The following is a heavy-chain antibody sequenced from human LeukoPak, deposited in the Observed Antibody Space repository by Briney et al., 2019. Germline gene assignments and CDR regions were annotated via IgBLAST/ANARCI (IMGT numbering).Heavy chain of an antibody. J-gene: IGHJ3*02. V-gene: IGHV5-10-1*01. D-gene: IGHD2-21*02. Sequence: GESLKISCKGSGYSFTSYCISGVRQMPGKGLEWMGRIDPSDSYTNYSPSFQGHVTISADKSISTAYLQWSSLKASDTAMYYCARQEGHIVVVTAINDAFDIWGQGTMVTVSS. CDR3: ARQEGHIVVVTAINDAFDI. CDR1: GYSFTSYC. CDR2: IDPSDSYT.